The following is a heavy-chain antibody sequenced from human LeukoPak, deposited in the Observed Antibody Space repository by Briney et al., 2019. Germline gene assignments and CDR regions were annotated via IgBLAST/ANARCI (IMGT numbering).Heavy chain of an antibody. V-gene: IGHV3-74*01. CDR1: GFTFSSYW. CDR3: ARAGGVGATFGY. CDR2: INTDGSST. Sequence: GGSLRLSCAASGFTFSSYWMHWVRQAPGKGLVWVSRINTDGSSTSYADSVKGRFTISRDNAKNTLYLQMNSLRAEDTAVYYCARAGGVGATFGYWGQGTLVTVSS. J-gene: IGHJ4*02. D-gene: IGHD1-26*01.